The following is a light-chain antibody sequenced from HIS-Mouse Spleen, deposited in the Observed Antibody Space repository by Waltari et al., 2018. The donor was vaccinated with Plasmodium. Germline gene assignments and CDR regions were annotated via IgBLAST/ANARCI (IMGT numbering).Light chain of an antibody. Sequence: SYELTQPPSVSVSPGQTARITCAGAALPTHYAYWYQQKLGQAPVLVIYKDSERPSGIPERFSGSSSGTTVTLTISGVQAEDEADYYCQSADSSGTYRVFGGGTKLTVL. V-gene: IGLV3-25*03. CDR1: ALPTHY. CDR3: QSADSSGTYRV. J-gene: IGLJ2*01. CDR2: KDS.